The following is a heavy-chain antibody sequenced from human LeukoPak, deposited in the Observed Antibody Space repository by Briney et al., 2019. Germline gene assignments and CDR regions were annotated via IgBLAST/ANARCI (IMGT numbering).Heavy chain of an antibody. CDR1: GYTFTGYY. J-gene: IGHJ4*02. Sequence: ASVKVSCKASGYTFTGYYMHWVRQAPGQGLEWMGWINPDSGGTNYAQKFQGRVSMTRDTSIRTAYMELSRLRSDDTAVYYCARVDDRGHYYHSNGPRRLFDYWGQGTLVTVSS. D-gene: IGHD3-22*01. V-gene: IGHV1-2*02. CDR2: INPDSGGT. CDR3: ARVDDRGHYYHSNGPRRLFDY.